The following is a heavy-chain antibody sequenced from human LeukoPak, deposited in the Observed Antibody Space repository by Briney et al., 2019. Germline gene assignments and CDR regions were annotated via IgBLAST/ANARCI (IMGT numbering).Heavy chain of an antibody. Sequence: TSETLSLTCTVSGGSISSHYWSWIRQPPGKGLEWIGYIYYSGSTNYNPSLKSRVTISVDTSKNQFSLKLSSVTAADTAVYYCARGRWLQFVYYYYMDVWGKGTTVTVSS. J-gene: IGHJ6*03. V-gene: IGHV4-59*11. CDR2: IYYSGST. CDR3: ARGRWLQFVYYYYMDV. D-gene: IGHD5-24*01. CDR1: GGSISSHY.